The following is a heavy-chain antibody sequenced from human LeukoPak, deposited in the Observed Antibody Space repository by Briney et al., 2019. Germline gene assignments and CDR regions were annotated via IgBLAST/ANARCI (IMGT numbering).Heavy chain of an antibody. J-gene: IGHJ4*02. Sequence: ASVKVSCKASGYTFTDFYMHWVRQAPGQGLEWMGWINPYTGDTNYAQKFQGRVAVTRDMSINTAYMEESRLRSDDTAVYYCARDLHWGPDYWGQGTLVTVSS. CDR1: GYTFTDFY. V-gene: IGHV1-2*02. D-gene: IGHD7-27*01. CDR3: ARDLHWGPDY. CDR2: INPYTGDT.